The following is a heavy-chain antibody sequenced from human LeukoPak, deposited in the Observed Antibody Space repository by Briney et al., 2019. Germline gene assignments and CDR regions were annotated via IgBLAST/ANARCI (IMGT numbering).Heavy chain of an antibody. CDR2: ISWNSGSI. CDR1: GFTFDDYA. Sequence: PGGSLRLSCAASGFTFDDYAMHWVRQAPGKGLEWVSGISWNSGSIGCADSVKGRFTISRDNAKNSLYLQMNSLRAEDTALYYCAKGLRDFWSGYYLRYYYYGMDVWGQGTTVTVSS. CDR3: AKGLRDFWSGYYLRYYYYGMDV. J-gene: IGHJ6*02. V-gene: IGHV3-9*01. D-gene: IGHD3-3*01.